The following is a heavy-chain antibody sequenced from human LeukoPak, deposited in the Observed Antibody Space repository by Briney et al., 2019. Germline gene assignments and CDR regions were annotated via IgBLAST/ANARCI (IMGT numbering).Heavy chain of an antibody. CDR1: GFTFSSYG. CDR3: ARGPYYDNGPGVKYFDWLFYFDY. D-gene: IGHD3-9*01. Sequence: PGGSLRLSCEASGFTFSSYGMSWVRQAPGKGLEWVSSLGASGGSTYYADSVRGRFTISRDISKNTLYLQMNSLRAEDTAVYYCARGPYYDNGPGVKYFDWLFYFDYWGQGTLVTVSS. J-gene: IGHJ4*02. CDR2: LGASGGST. V-gene: IGHV3-23*01.